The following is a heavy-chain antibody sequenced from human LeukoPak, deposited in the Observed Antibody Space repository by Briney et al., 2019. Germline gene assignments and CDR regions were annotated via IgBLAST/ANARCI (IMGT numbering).Heavy chain of an antibody. V-gene: IGHV3-48*03. J-gene: IGHJ3*01. D-gene: IGHD6-19*01. CDR1: GFTFSSYE. CDR3: ARDPWLGGDAFDL. CDR2: ISSSGSTI. Sequence: PGGSLRLSCAASGFTFSSYEMNWVRQAPGKGLEGVSYISSSGSTIYYADSVKGRFTISRDNAKNSLYLQMNSLRVDDTAVYYCARDPWLGGDAFDLWGQGTMVTVSS.